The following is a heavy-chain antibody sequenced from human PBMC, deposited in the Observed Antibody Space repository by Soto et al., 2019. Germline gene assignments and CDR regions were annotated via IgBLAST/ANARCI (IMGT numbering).Heavy chain of an antibody. Sequence: SDTLALTCTASGGSISSYYWSWIRQPPGKGLEWIGYIYYSGSTNYNPSLKSRVTISVDTSKNQFSLKLSSVTAADTAVYYCARVKSITAYNYFDYWGQGTLVTVSS. CDR3: ARVKSITAYNYFDY. CDR2: IYYSGST. J-gene: IGHJ4*02. V-gene: IGHV4-59*07. D-gene: IGHD3-10*01. CDR1: GGSISSYY.